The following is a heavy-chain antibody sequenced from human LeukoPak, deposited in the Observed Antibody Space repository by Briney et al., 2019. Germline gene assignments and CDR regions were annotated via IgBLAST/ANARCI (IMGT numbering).Heavy chain of an antibody. CDR1: GFTFKNYA. V-gene: IGHV3-23*01. J-gene: IGHJ4*02. Sequence: GGSLRLSCVASGFTFKNYAMNWVRQAPGKGLEWVSGVSGTGENIYYGDSVKGRFTISRDNSRNTLYLQMNSLRVDDMAVYYCAKDPIIRFTMIVLYYFDYWGQGTLVTVSS. CDR2: VSGTGENI. CDR3: AKDPIIRFTMIVLYYFDY. D-gene: IGHD3-22*01.